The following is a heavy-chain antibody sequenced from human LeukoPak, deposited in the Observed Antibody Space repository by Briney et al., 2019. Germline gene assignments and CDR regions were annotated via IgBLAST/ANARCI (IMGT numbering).Heavy chain of an antibody. CDR2: ISPSGGGT. J-gene: IGHJ4*02. CDR1: GFTFSRYG. D-gene: IGHD7-27*01. CDR3: AQDLAWGAFDH. V-gene: IGHV3-23*01. Sequence: EPGGTLRLSCAASGFTFSRYGMNWVRQAPGKGLEWVSGISPSGGGTYYADSVKGRFTISRDDSKNTLSLQMNSLRVEDTAVYYCAQDLAWGAFDHWGQGTLVTVSS.